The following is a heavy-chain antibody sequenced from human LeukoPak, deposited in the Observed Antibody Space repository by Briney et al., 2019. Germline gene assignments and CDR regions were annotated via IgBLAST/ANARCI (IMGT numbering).Heavy chain of an antibody. CDR3: AKDAIVRDYSNSDY. V-gene: IGHV1-2*02. Sequence: ASVKVSCKASGYTFTSYGISWVRQATGQGLEWMGWINPNSGGTNYAQKFQGRVTMTRDTSISTAYMELSRLTSDDTAVYYCAKDAIVRDYSNSDYWGQGTLVTVSS. CDR1: GYTFTSYG. J-gene: IGHJ4*02. CDR2: INPNSGGT. D-gene: IGHD4-11*01.